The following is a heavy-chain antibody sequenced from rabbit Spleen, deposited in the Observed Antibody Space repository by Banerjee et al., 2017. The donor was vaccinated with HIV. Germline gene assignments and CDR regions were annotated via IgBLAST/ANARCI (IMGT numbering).Heavy chain of an antibody. CDR3: VREAGYGGYGDGNL. CDR1: RFDFSTYS. V-gene: IGHV1S7*01. J-gene: IGHJ4*01. Sequence: QDLVESGGGLVQPGGSLKLSCKASRFDFSTYSMIWVRQAPGKGLEWIGYIVPTFGVTYYANWVNGRFTISSHNAQNTLYLQLNSLTAADTATYFCVREAGYGGYGDGNLWGPGPWSPS. D-gene: IGHD6-1*01. CDR2: IVPTFGVT.